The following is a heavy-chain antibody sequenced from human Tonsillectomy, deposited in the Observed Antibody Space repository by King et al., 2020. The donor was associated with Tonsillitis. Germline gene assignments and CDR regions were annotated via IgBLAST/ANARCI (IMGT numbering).Heavy chain of an antibody. D-gene: IGHD3-22*01. CDR3: ARGALGYYHDNSVYNS. CDR1: GGTFSSYA. J-gene: IGHJ4*02. V-gene: IGHV1-69*01. CDR2: IIPIFGTT. Sequence: QLVQSGAEVKKPGSSVKVSCKASGGTFSSYAISWVRQATGQGIEWMGGIIPIFGTTNYAQKFQGRVTITANESTSTAYMELSSLTSEYMAVYYCARGALGYYHDNSVYNSWGQGTLVTVSS.